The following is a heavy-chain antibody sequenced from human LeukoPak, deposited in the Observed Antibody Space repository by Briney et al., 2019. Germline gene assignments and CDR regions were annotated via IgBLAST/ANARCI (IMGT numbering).Heavy chain of an antibody. CDR2: IYSTGST. D-gene: IGHD4-17*01. Sequence: SETLSLTCTVSGGSISSSSYYWNWIRQIPGKGLEWIGHIYSTGSTYYNPSLKSRVTISEDTSKNQFSLKLQSVTAADTAVYYCARDSDHVTRGTTGGAFDIWGQGTMVTVSS. V-gene: IGHV4-31*03. CDR1: GGSISSSSYY. CDR3: ARDSDHVTRGTTGGAFDI. J-gene: IGHJ3*02.